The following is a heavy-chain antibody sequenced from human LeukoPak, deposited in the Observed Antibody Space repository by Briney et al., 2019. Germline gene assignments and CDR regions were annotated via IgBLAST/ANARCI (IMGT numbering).Heavy chain of an antibody. CDR3: AQQLGYCSGGTCYFTY. J-gene: IGHJ1*01. CDR2: ISNSGGDT. Sequence: GGSLRLSCAASGFTFSSYAMSWVRQAPGKGLEWVAAISNSGGDTFYSDSGKGRFTIARDNSKNTLYLQMNSLRVDDTAVYYCAQQLGYCSGGTCYFTYWGQGTLVTVSP. CDR1: GFTFSSYA. V-gene: IGHV3-23*01. D-gene: IGHD2-15*01.